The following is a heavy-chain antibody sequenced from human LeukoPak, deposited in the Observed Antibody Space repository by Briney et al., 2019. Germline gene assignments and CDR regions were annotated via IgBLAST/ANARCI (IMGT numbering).Heavy chain of an antibody. CDR2: ISSSSSYI. CDR3: ARDLVPQPGFDY. CDR1: GFTFSSYS. D-gene: IGHD7-27*01. V-gene: IGHV3-21*01. Sequence: SGGSLRLSCAASGFTFSSYSMTWVRQAPGKGLGWVSSISSSSSYIYYADSVKGRFTISRDNAKNSLYLQMNSLRAEDTAVYYCARDLVPQPGFDYWGQGTLVTVSS. J-gene: IGHJ4*02.